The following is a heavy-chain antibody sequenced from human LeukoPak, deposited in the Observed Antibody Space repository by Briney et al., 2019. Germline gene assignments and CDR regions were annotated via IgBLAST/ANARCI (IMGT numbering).Heavy chain of an antibody. CDR2: ISSSSSCI. CDR1: GFTFSSYS. CDR3: ARRLEYYDSSRRTGYGMDV. Sequence: GGSLRLSCAASGFTFSSYSMNWVRQAPGKGLEWVSSISSSSSCIYYADSVKGRFTISRDNAKNSLYLQMNSLRAEDTAVYYCARRLEYYDSSRRTGYGMDVWGQGTTVTVSS. J-gene: IGHJ6*02. V-gene: IGHV3-21*01. D-gene: IGHD3-22*01.